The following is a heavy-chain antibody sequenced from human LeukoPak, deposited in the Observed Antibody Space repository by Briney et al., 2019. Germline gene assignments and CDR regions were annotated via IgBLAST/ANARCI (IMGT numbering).Heavy chain of an antibody. CDR2: ISYDGSNK. V-gene: IGHV3-30*04. D-gene: IGHD6-13*01. CDR3: AAPKGIAAAGSYVYYFDY. CDR1: GFTFSSYA. J-gene: IGHJ4*02. Sequence: GRSLRLSCAASGFTFSSYAMHWVRQAPGKGLEWVAVISYDGSNKYYADSVKGRFTISRDNSKNTLYLQMNSLRAEDTAVYYCAAPKGIAAAGSYVYYFDYWGQGTLVTVSS.